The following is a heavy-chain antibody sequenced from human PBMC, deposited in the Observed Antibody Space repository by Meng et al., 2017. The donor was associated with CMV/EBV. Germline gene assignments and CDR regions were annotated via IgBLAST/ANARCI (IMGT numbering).Heavy chain of an antibody. CDR1: GFTFSSYS. Sequence: GGSLRLSCAASGFTFSSYSMNWVRQAPGKGLEWVSSISSSSSYIYYADSVKGRFTISRDNAKNSLYLQMNSLRAEDTAVYYRARDRGYYGSGSYGDYWGQGTLVTVSS. D-gene: IGHD3-10*01. V-gene: IGHV3-21*01. J-gene: IGHJ4*02. CDR3: ARDRGYYGSGSYGDY. CDR2: ISSSSSYI.